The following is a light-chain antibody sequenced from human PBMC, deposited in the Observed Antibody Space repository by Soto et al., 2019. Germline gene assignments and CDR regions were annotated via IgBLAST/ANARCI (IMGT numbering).Light chain of an antibody. CDR2: HNT. J-gene: IGLJ2*01. Sequence: SYELTQPPSVSVSPGQTASITCSGDKLGDKYACWYQQKAGQSPVLVIYHNTKRPSGIPERFSGSTSGNTATLTISGTQAMDEADYYCQAWDSSTVIFGVGTKLTVL. CDR3: QAWDSSTVI. V-gene: IGLV3-1*01. CDR1: KLGDKY.